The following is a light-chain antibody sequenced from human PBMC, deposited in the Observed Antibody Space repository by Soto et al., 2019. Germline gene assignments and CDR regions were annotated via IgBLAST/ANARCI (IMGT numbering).Light chain of an antibody. J-gene: IGKJ5*01. CDR2: DTS. CDR1: QSVSNYY. CDR3: QQYGSSPIT. Sequence: IDRTHSPASLSASPWERPTLYFPSSQSVSNYYVAWYQHKPGLAPRLLIHDTSSRAIGIPDRFSGSKSGTNFTLTIRRMEPEDVGMYYCQQYGSSPITFGQGTRLEIK. V-gene: IGKV3D-20*01.